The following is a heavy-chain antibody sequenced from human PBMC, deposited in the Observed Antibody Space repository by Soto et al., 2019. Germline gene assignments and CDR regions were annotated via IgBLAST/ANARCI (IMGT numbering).Heavy chain of an antibody. J-gene: IGHJ4*02. D-gene: IGHD2-15*01. V-gene: IGHV3-11*01. CDR1: GFTFSDYY. CDR3: ARDPVVAAIDY. Sequence: GGSLRLSCAASGFTFSDYYMSWMRQAPGKGLEWVSYISSSGSTIYYADSVKGRFTISRDNAKNSLYLQMNSVRAEDTAVYYCARDPVVAAIDYCGQGTLVAVSS. CDR2: ISSSGSTI.